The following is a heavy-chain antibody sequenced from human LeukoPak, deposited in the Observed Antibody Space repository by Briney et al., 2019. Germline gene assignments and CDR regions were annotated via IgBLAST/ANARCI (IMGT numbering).Heavy chain of an antibody. J-gene: IGHJ6*03. CDR1: GGSISSGNYY. V-gene: IGHV4-31*06. CDR3: MDV. Sequence: SETLSLTCTVSGGSISSGNYYWTWVRQRPGKGLEWIGYIYYSGSTYYNPSLKSRVAISIATSKNQFSLNVTSVTAADAAVYYYMDVWGKGTTVTVSS. CDR2: IYYSGST.